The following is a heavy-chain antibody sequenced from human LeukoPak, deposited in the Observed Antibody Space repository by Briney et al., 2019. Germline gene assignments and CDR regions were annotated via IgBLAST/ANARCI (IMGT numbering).Heavy chain of an antibody. CDR3: ARVNSGSYTHFQH. J-gene: IGHJ1*01. Sequence: ASVKVSCKASGYTFTGYYMHWVRQAPGQGLEWMGWINPNSGGTNYAQKFQGRVTMTRDTSISTAYMELSRLRSDDTAVYSCARVNSGSYTHFQHWGQGTLVTVSS. CDR1: GYTFTGYY. D-gene: IGHD1-26*01. V-gene: IGHV1-2*02. CDR2: INPNSGGT.